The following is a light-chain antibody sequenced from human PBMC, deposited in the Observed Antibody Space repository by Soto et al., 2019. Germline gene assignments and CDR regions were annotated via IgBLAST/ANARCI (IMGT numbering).Light chain of an antibody. V-gene: IGLV1-44*01. Sequence: QSVLSQPPAASGTPGQRVTISCSGSSSNIGRNYIYWYQQLPGTAPKLLIYGNTQRPSGVPDRFSGSKSGTSASLAISGLQSEDEADYSCATLDESLNGYVLGTGTKV. CDR2: GNT. CDR1: SSNIGRNY. CDR3: ATLDESLNGYV. J-gene: IGLJ1*01.